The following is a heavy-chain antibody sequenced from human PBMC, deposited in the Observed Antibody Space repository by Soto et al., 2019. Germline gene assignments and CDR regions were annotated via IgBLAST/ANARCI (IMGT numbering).Heavy chain of an antibody. CDR1: GGSVRSGSYD. CDR2: IYYSGST. V-gene: IGHV4-61*01. J-gene: IGHJ5*02. Sequence: SETLTLTCTVSGGSVRSGSYDWTWIRQPPGKGRPWIGYIYYSGSTNYNPSLKSRVTISVDTSKNQFSLKLSSVTAADTAVYYCARGPPSGYDFWSGYLDWLDPWGQGTLVTVSS. D-gene: IGHD3-3*01. CDR3: ARGPPSGYDFWSGYLDWLDP.